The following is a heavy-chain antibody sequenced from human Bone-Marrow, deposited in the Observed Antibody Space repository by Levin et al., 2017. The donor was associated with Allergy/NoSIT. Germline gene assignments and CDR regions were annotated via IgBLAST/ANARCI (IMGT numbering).Heavy chain of an antibody. D-gene: IGHD5-12*01. CDR2: IKSKTYRETT. V-gene: IGHV3-49*03. CDR1: GFTFAEYA. Sequence: QPGGSLRLSCSTSGFTFAEYAMSWFRQAPGKGLEWVAYIKSKTYRETTHYAASVEGRFIISRDDAKSIAYLQMNSLKIDDTAIYYCARDGWLGYSGNGGADYWGQGTPVTVST. CDR3: ARDGWLGYSGNGGADY. J-gene: IGHJ4*02.